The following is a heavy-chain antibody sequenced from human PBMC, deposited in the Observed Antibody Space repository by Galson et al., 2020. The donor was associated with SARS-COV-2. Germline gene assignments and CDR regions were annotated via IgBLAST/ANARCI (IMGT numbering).Heavy chain of an antibody. Sequence: CTFSGFSLPTSGMCVNWIRQPPGKALEWLARIDWDGDKYYSTSLKTRLTISKYTSKSQVVLTMTDMDPVDTATDYCARIDISGCRGNYLGLGSPVTVSS. CDR2: IDWDGDK. CDR3: ARIDISGCRGNY. V-gene: IGHV2-70*11. J-gene: IGHJ4*02. D-gene: IGHD6-19*01. CDR1: GFSLPTSGMC.